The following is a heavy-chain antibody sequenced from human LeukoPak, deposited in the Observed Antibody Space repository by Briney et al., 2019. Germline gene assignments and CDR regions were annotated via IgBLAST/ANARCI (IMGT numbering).Heavy chain of an antibody. D-gene: IGHD3-3*01. J-gene: IGHJ6*03. V-gene: IGHV4-39*07. CDR2: IYYSGST. CDR1: GGSISSYY. CDR3: ARTTYYDFWSGYYFLDYMDV. Sequence: PSETLSLTCTVSGGSISSYYWGWIRQPPGKGLEWIGSIYYSGSTYYNPSLKSRVTISVDASKNQFSLKLSSVTAADTAVYYCARTTYYDFWSGYYFLDYMDVWGKGTTVTVSS.